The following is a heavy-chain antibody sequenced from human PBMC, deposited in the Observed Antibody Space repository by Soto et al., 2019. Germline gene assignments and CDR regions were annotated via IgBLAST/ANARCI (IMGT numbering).Heavy chain of an antibody. Sequence: GGSLRLSCAASGFSVINYAMSWVRQAPGKGLEWVSAISGGGGSTYYADSVKGRFTISTDKSKNTLSLQMNGLRAEDTAVYYCAKKEYCSSGSCQRGAFDIWGQGIMVTVSS. D-gene: IGHD2-15*01. CDR3: AKKEYCSSGSCQRGAFDI. V-gene: IGHV3-23*01. J-gene: IGHJ3*02. CDR2: ISGGGGST. CDR1: GFSVINYA.